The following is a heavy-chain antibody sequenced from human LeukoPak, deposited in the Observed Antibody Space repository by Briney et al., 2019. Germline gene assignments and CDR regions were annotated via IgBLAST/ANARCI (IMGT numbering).Heavy chain of an antibody. CDR3: ARHIGGGIEDMDV. CDR1: GGSIGTYY. D-gene: IGHD3-16*02. V-gene: IGHV4-59*08. Sequence: NPSETLSLTCTVSGGSIGTYYWSWIRQSPGKGLEWIVHIYVTGTRYNPYLQSRVTISVDRSRNQFFLKMSSVTAADTAVYYCARHIGGGIEDMDVWGKGTKVIVSS. CDR2: IYVTGT. J-gene: IGHJ6*03.